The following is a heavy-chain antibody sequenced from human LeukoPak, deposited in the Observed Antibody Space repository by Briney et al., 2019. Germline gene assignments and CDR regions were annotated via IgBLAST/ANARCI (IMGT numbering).Heavy chain of an antibody. J-gene: IGHJ4*02. V-gene: IGHV1-69*13. CDR2: IIPMFPTA. D-gene: IGHD5-18*01. CDR3: ARSVPGHTYGLDY. CDR1: GGTFSSYV. Sequence: GASVKVSCKSSGGTFSSYVITWVRQAPREGLEWMGGIIPMFPTANYAQKFQGRVTITADESASTVYMELSSLRSEDTAVYYCARSVPGHTYGLDYWGQGTLVTVSS.